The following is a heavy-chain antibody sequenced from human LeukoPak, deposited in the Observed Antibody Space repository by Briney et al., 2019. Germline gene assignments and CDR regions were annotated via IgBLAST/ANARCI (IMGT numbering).Heavy chain of an antibody. Sequence: ASVKVSCKASGYTFNSYGISWVRQAPGQGLEWMGWISAHNGHTKYAQNFQGRVTMTTDTSTSTAYMEVRSLRSDDTAVYYCARDQEQGAVAGLFDYWGPGTLVTVSS. V-gene: IGHV1-18*01. CDR2: ISAHNGHT. J-gene: IGHJ4*02. D-gene: IGHD6-19*01. CDR3: ARDQEQGAVAGLFDY. CDR1: GYTFNSYG.